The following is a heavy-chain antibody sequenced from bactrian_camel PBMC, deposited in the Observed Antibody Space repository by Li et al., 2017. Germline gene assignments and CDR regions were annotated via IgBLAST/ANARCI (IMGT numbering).Heavy chain of an antibody. Sequence: VQLVESGGGSVQAGGSLRLSCAASAYAVGWDDMGWFRQAPGKEREGVATIKTGGGITYYADPVKGRFTISRINANYTVFLEMNSLKPEDTAMYYCAQRSRTIPQLTRSLDDLAFADFSSWGQGTQVTVS. J-gene: IGHJ6*01. CDR2: IKTGGGIT. CDR3: AQRSRTIPQLTRSLDDLAFADFSS. CDR1: AYAVGWDD. D-gene: IGHD1*01. V-gene: IGHV3S40*01.